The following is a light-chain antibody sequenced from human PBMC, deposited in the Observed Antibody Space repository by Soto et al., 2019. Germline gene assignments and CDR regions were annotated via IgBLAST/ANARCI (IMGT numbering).Light chain of an antibody. CDR1: SSDVGGYNF. Sequence: QSALTQPASVSGSPGQPITISCTGTSSDVGGYNFVSWYQQNPGKAPKLLIYEVSNRPSGVSHRFSGSKSGYTASLTISGLQAEDEADYYCSSYRTGSTVVVFGGGTKLTVL. J-gene: IGLJ2*01. CDR2: EVS. V-gene: IGLV2-14*01. CDR3: SSYRTGSTVVV.